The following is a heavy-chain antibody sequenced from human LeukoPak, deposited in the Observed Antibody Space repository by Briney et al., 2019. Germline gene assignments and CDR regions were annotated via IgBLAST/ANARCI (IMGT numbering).Heavy chain of an antibody. Sequence: GGSLRLSCAASGFTFSSCEMNWVRQAPGKGLEWVSSISGSSSYIYYADSVKGRFTISRHNAKNSLYLQINNLRAEDTAVYYCARDHQGYCSGGSCTFFDYWGQGTLVTVSS. J-gene: IGHJ4*02. CDR1: GFTFSSCE. V-gene: IGHV3-21*01. CDR2: ISGSSSYI. CDR3: ARDHQGYCSGGSCTFFDY. D-gene: IGHD2-15*01.